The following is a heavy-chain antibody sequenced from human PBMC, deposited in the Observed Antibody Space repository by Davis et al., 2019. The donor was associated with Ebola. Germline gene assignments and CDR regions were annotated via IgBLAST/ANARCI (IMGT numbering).Heavy chain of an antibody. D-gene: IGHD2-8*01. V-gene: IGHV5-51*01. CDR3: ARPSTSGQGNAFNI. CDR2: IYLRDSDI. Sequence: KVSCKGSRYSFNTYWIVWVRQLPGKGLEWMGIIYLRDSDIRYRPSFEGQVTISADKSISTAYLQWSSLKASDTALYYCARPSTSGQGNAFNIWGQGTMVRVSS. J-gene: IGHJ3*02. CDR1: RYSFNTYW.